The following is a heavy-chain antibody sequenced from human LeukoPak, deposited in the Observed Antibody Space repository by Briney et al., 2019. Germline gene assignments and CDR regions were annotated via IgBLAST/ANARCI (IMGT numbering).Heavy chain of an antibody. CDR2: INHSGST. V-gene: IGHV4-34*01. J-gene: IGHJ3*02. CDR3: ATGVPWLRSHVFDI. CDR1: GGSFNGYY. D-gene: IGHD5-12*01. Sequence: SETLSLTCAVYGGSFNGYYWSWIRKPPGKGREWIMEINHSGSTNYNPSLKSRVTISVDTSKNQFSLKLSSVTAADTAVYYCATGVPWLRSHVFDIWGQGKMVTVSS.